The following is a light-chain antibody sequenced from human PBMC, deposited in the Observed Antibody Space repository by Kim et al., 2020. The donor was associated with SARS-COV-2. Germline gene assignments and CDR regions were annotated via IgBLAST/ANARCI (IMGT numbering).Light chain of an antibody. J-gene: IGLJ1*01. CDR3: SSFARSSSPYV. CDR2: DVT. CDR1: SSDVGGYNY. Sequence: QSVLTQPASVSGSPGQSITISCTGTSSDVGGYNYVSWYQQHPGKAPKLMIYDVTNRPSGVSNRFSGSKSGNTASLTISGLQAEDEADYYCSSFARSSSPYVFGPGTKVTVL. V-gene: IGLV2-14*03.